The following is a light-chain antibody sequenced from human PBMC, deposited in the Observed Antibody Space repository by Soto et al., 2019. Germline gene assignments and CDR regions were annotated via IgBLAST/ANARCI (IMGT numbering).Light chain of an antibody. CDR2: GAS. Sequence: DIQMTQSPSSLSASVGDRVTLTCRASETISSDLNCYQQRPGKAPNLLISGASSLQTGDPSRFSGSGSGTDFTLTISSLQPEYFATYHCQQSYTTPWTFGQGTKVEIK. V-gene: IGKV1-39*01. CDR1: ETISSD. CDR3: QQSYTTPWT. J-gene: IGKJ1*01.